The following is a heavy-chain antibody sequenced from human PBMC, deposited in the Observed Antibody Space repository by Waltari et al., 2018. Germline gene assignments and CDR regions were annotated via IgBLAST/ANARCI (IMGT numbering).Heavy chain of an antibody. CDR2: IYHSGST. J-gene: IGHJ3*02. D-gene: IGHD6-13*01. Sequence: QVQLQESGPGLVKPSETLSLTCAVSGYSISSGYYWGWIRQPPGTGLEWIGSIYHSGSTYYNPSLKSRVTISVDTSKNQFSLKLSSVTAADTAVYYCARQAAAGISRVAFDIWGQGTMVTVSS. V-gene: IGHV4-38-2*01. CDR3: ARQAAAGISRVAFDI. CDR1: GYSISSGYY.